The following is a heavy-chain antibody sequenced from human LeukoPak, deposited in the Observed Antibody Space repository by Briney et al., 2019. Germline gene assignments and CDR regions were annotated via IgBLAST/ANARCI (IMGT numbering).Heavy chain of an antibody. CDR2: ISGSGGST. D-gene: IGHD3-10*01. V-gene: IGHV3-23*01. J-gene: IGHJ4*02. CDR1: GFTFSSYS. CDR3: AKDINDYFDY. Sequence: PGGSLRLSCAASGFTFSSYSMDWVRQAPGKGLEWVSAISGSGGSTYYADSVKGRFTISRDNSKNTLYLQMNSLRAEDTAVYYCAKDINDYFDYWGQGTLVTVSS.